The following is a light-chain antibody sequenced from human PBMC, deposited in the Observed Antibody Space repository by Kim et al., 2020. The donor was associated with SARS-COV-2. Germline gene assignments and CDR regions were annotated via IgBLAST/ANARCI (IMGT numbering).Light chain of an antibody. CDR1: QSISNY. Sequence: ASVGERVTITCRASQSISNYLAWYQQKPGKVPKLLIYAASTLQSGVPSRFSGSGSGTDFTLTISSLQPEDVATYYCQKYNSAPRTFGQGTKVDIK. J-gene: IGKJ1*01. CDR3: QKYNSAPRT. V-gene: IGKV1-27*01. CDR2: AAS.